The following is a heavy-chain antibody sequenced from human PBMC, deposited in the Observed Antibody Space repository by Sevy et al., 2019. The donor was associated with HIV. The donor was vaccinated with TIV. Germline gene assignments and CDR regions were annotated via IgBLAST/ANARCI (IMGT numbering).Heavy chain of an antibody. V-gene: IGHV4-39*01. J-gene: IGHJ6*02. CDR3: ARPSSLYYYYAMDV. CDR2: IYYTGST. Sequence: SETLSLTCIVSGGSISSDSYYWGWIRQPPGKGLEWIGSIYYTGSTYYNPSIKSRVTISSDTSKNQFSLRLSSVTAADTALYFCARPSSLYYYYAMDVWGQGTTVTVSS. CDR1: GGSISSDSYY. D-gene: IGHD3-10*01.